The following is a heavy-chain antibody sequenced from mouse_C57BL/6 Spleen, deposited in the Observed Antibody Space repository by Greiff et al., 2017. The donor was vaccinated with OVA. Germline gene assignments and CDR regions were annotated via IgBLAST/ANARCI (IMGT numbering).Heavy chain of an antibody. CDR1: GFNIKNTY. J-gene: IGHJ2*01. CDR2: IDPANGNT. Sequence: EVKLQESVAELVRPGASVKLSCTASGFNIKNTYMHWVKQRPEQGLEWIGRIDPANGNTKYAPKFQGKATITADTSSNTAYLQLSSLTSEDTAIYYCARSGDYGSRGGYFDYWGQGTTLTVSS. V-gene: IGHV14-3*01. D-gene: IGHD1-1*01. CDR3: ARSGDYGSRGGYFDY.